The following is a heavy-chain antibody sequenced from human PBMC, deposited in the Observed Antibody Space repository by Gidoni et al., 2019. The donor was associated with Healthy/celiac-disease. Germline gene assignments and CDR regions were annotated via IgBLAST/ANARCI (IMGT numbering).Heavy chain of an antibody. D-gene: IGHD3-16*01. J-gene: IGHJ4*02. V-gene: IGHV4-34*01. CDR2: INHSGST. CDR1: GGSFSGYY. CDR3: ARVVGDNHDDY. Sequence: QVQLQQWGAGLFKPSETLSLTCAVYGGSFSGYYWSWIRQPPGKGLEWIGEINHSGSTNYNPSLKSRVTISVDTSKNQFSLKLSSVTAADTAVYYCARVVGDNHDDYWGQGTLVTVSS.